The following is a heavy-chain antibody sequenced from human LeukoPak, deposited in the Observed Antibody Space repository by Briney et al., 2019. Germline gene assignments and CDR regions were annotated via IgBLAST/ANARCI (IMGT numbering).Heavy chain of an antibody. Sequence: GGSLRLSCAASGFSFSSYEMNWVRQAPGKGLEWVSYIGSTTNSIYYADSVRGRFTISRDNAKKSLHLQMNSLRAEDTAVYYCARDEYSGLYYYMDVWGKGTTVTVSS. CDR2: IGSTTNSI. CDR3: ARDEYSGLYYYMDV. J-gene: IGHJ6*03. V-gene: IGHV3-48*03. CDR1: GFSFSSYE. D-gene: IGHD5-12*01.